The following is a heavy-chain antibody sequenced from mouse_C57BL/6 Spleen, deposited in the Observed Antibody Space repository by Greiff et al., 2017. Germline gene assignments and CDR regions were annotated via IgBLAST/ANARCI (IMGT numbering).Heavy chain of an antibody. CDR3: ARAGQLRLPAMDY. V-gene: IGHV5-4*01. CDR2: ISDGGSYT. J-gene: IGHJ4*01. Sequence: EVQRVESGGGLVKPGGSLKLSCAASGFTFSSYAMSWVRQTPEKRLEWVATISDGGSYTYYPDNVKGRFTISRDNAKNNLYLQMSHLKSEDTAMYYCARAGQLRLPAMDYWGQGTSVTVSS. CDR1: GFTFSSYA. D-gene: IGHD3-2*02.